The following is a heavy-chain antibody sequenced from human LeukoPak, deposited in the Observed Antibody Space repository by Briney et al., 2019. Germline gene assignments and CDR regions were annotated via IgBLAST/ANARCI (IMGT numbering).Heavy chain of an antibody. Sequence: SDTLSLTCKVSAASLSHHYWSWIRQPAGKGLEWIGRLYTRGATDYNPSLQGRVTMSMDTSKNQFSLNVSSVTAADTAVYYCARDNDFWSGYTGPDYWGPGTLVTVSS. D-gene: IGHD3-3*01. CDR3: ARDNDFWSGYTGPDY. CDR2: LYTRGAT. CDR1: AASLSHHY. J-gene: IGHJ4*02. V-gene: IGHV4-4*07.